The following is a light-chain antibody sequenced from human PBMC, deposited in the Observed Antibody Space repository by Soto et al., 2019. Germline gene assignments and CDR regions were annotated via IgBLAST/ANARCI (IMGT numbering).Light chain of an antibody. CDR1: SAHIGRNY. CDR2: RNN. J-gene: IGLJ1*01. V-gene: IGLV1-47*01. Sequence: QSRWTEPRLGTEARCRCLTNPWSGSSAHIGRNYGYWYPQLPGTAPNLLIYRNNQRPSGVPDRFSGSKSGPSASLAISGLRSEDEADYYCAAWDDSLSGYVFGTGTKVTXL. CDR3: AAWDDSLSGYV.